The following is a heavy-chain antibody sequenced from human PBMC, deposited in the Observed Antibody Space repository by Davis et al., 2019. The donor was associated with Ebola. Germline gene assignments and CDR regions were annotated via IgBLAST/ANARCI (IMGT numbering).Heavy chain of an antibody. Sequence: ASVQVSCKASSYTFTSYGISWVRQAPGQGLEWMGWISAYNGNTNYAQKLQGRVTMTTDTSRSTAYMELRSLRSDDTAVDYCAREAGATTRIYDSWGQGTLVTVSS. V-gene: IGHV1-18*01. J-gene: IGHJ5*01. CDR2: ISAYNGNT. CDR1: SYTFTSYG. D-gene: IGHD1-26*01. CDR3: AREAGATTRIYDS.